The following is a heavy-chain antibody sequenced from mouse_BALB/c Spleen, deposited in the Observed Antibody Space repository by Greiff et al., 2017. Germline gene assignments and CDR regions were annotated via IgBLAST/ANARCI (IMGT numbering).Heavy chain of an antibody. V-gene: IGHV5-6-5*01. CDR3: ARGGSTMITSYWYFDV. CDR1: GFTFSSYA. Sequence: DVHLVESGGGLVKPGGSLKLSCAASGFTFSSYAMSWVRQTPEKRLEWVASISSGGSTYYPDSVKGRFTISRDNARNILYLQMSSLRSEDTAMYYCARGGSTMITSYWYFDVWGAGTTVTVSS. D-gene: IGHD2-4*01. J-gene: IGHJ1*01. CDR2: ISSGGST.